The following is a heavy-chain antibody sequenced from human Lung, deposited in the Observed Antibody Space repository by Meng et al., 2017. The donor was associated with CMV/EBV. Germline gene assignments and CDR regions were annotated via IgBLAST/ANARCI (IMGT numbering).Heavy chain of an antibody. CDR1: GFMFSDYG. J-gene: IGHJ4*02. D-gene: IGHD6-13*01. Sequence: QVLLAEFGGGGVHAGRSPSLSFAVSGFMFSDYGMHWVRPAPGKAPEWVAFILKDGSDKFYRDSVKGRFTISRDPGKNTLYLQMDSLRPEDTAIYYCVRDGDSSNWPLDYWGQGTLVTVSS. CDR3: VRDGDSSNWPLDY. V-gene: IGHV3-30*03. CDR2: ILKDGSDK.